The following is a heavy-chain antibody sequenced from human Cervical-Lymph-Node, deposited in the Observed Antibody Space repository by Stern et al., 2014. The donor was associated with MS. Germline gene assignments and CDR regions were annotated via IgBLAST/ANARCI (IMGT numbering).Heavy chain of an antibody. CDR3: ARAYSPYSSSSYFDY. CDR2: IYYSGST. CDR1: GGSISSYY. J-gene: IGHJ4*02. D-gene: IGHD6-13*01. V-gene: IGHV4-59*01. Sequence: QVQLQESGPGLVKPSETLSLTCTVSGGSISSYYWSWIRQPPGKGLEWIGYIYYSGSTNYNPSLKSRVTISVDTSKNQFSLKLSSVTAADTAVYYCARAYSPYSSSSYFDYWGQGTLVTVSS.